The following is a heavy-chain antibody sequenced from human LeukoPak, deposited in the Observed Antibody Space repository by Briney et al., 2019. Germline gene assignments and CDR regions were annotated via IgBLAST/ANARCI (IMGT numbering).Heavy chain of an antibody. V-gene: IGHV3-23*01. CDR1: GFTFSGYA. Sequence: PGRSLRLSCAASGFTFSGYAMSWVRQAPGKGLEWVSAISGSGGSTYYADSVKGRFTISRDNSKNTLYLQMNSLRAEDTAVYYCAKGSGYCSGGSCYVDYWGQGTLVTVSS. CDR3: AKGSGYCSGGSCYVDY. D-gene: IGHD2-15*01. CDR2: ISGSGGST. J-gene: IGHJ4*02.